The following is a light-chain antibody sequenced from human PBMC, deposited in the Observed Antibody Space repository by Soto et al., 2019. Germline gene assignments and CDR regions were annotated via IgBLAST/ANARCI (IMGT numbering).Light chain of an antibody. V-gene: IGKV3-11*01. CDR1: QYINTR. J-gene: IGKJ1*01. Sequence: EIVLTQSPATLSSFPGDRVTLSCRASQYINTRLAWYQHRPGQAPRLLIYQTSISAAGIPVRFSASGSGTDFTLTISDVQPEDFALYYCHQRQSWPRTFGQGTKVDIK. CDR3: HQRQSWPRT. CDR2: QTS.